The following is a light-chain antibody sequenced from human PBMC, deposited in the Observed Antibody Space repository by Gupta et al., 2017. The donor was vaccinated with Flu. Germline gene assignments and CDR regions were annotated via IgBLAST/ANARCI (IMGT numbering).Light chain of an antibody. V-gene: IGLV3-19*01. CDR3: SSPDISGNNLV. CDR1: ILRSYY. Sequence: SSELTQDPAVSVALGQTVRITCQGDILRSYYASWYQQKPGQAPVLLIYGKTNRPSGIPDRFSGSISGATASFTITGTLAEDEADYYCSSPDISGNNLVFGGGTKLTVL. J-gene: IGLJ2*01. CDR2: GKT.